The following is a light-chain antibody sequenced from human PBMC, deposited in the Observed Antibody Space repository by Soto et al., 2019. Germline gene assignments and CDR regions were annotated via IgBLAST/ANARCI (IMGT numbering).Light chain of an antibody. J-gene: IGKJ1*01. CDR2: DAS. V-gene: IGKV3-15*01. CDR3: QEYDYWQT. CDR1: QSVNSN. Sequence: EVVMTQSPATLSVSPGERATLSCRASQSVNSNLAWYQQKPGQTPSLLIYDASTRATGVPARFSGSGSGTEFTLTISSLQSEDSAVYYCQEYDYWQTFGQGTTVEI.